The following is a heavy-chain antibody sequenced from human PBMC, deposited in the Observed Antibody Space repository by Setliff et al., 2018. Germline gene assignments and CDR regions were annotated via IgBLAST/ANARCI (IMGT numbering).Heavy chain of an antibody. CDR2: IYPGDSDA. CDR1: GYSFTNYW. CDR3: ARQAIFGSEAFDI. J-gene: IGHJ3*02. Sequence: GESLKISCKGSGYSFTNYWIGWVRQMPGKGLEWMGIIYPGDSDARYSPSFQGQVTISADKSISTAYLQWSSLKASDTAMYYCARQAIFGSEAFDIWGQGTMVTVSS. D-gene: IGHD3-3*01. V-gene: IGHV5-51*01.